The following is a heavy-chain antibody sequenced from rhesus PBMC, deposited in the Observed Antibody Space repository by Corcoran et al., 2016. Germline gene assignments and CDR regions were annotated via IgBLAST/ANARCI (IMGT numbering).Heavy chain of an antibody. CDR1: GGSISSSY. CDR3: ARRADSGSYYWAFDY. D-gene: IGHD3-16*01. Sequence: QLQLQESGPGLVKPSETLSVTCAVSGGSISSSYWSWIRQAPGQGLAWIGYIYGSGSSTNYNPSLKSRVTLSVDTSKNQLSLKLSSVTTADTAVYYCARRADSGSYYWAFDYWGQGVLVTVSS. CDR2: IYGSGSST. J-gene: IGHJ4*01. V-gene: IGHV4-169*01.